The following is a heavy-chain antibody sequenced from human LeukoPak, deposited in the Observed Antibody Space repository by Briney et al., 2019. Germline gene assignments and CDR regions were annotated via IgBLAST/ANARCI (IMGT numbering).Heavy chain of an antibody. V-gene: IGHV1-3*01. CDR1: GGTFRSYA. J-gene: IGHJ4*02. Sequence: ASVKVSCKASGGTFRSYAMHWVRQAPGQRLEWMGWINAGNGNTKYSQKFQGRVTITRDTSASTAYMELSSLRSEDTAVYYCARANNVVVVAATQGSLDYWGQGTLVTVSS. CDR2: INAGNGNT. D-gene: IGHD2-15*01. CDR3: ARANNVVVVAATQGSLDY.